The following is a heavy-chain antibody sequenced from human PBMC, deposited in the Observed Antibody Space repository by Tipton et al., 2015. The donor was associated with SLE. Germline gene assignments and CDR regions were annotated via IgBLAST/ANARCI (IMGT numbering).Heavy chain of an antibody. V-gene: IGHV4-59*01. CDR2: IYYSGST. CDR3: ARDRLHGAEGAFDI. CDR1: GGSFSGYY. J-gene: IGHJ3*02. D-gene: IGHD2-21*01. Sequence: TLSLTCAVYGGSFSGYYWSWIRQPPGKGLEWIGYIYYSGSTNYNPSLKSRVTISVDTSKNQFSLKLSSVTAADTAVYYCARDRLHGAEGAFDIWGQGTMVTVSS.